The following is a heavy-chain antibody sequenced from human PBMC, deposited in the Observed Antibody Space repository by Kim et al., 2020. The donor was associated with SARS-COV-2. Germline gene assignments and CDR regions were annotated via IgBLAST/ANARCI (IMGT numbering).Heavy chain of an antibody. CDR3: AGFCSGDNCDSI. CDR2: IYYSGST. V-gene: IGHV4-59*08. D-gene: IGHD2-15*01. CDR1: GGSISSYY. Sequence: SETLSLTCTVSGGSISSYYWSWIRQPPGKGLEWIGYIYYSGSTNYNPSLKSRVTISIDTSKNQFSLKLSSVTAADTAVYYCAGFCSGDNCDSIGGHGTLVTVSS. J-gene: IGHJ4*01.